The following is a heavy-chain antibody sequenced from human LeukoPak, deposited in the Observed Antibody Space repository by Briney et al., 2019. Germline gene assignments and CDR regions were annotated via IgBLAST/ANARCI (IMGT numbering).Heavy chain of an antibody. J-gene: IGHJ4*02. V-gene: IGHV3-23*01. CDR1: GFTFNTYG. CDR3: ARGGVDYYGSGTYYLMYYFDY. D-gene: IGHD3-10*01. CDR2: ISGSGGAT. Sequence: GGTLRLSCAASGFTFNTYGMSWVRQAPGKGLEWVSGISGSGGATYYADSVKGRFTISRDDPHYTLYLQMNSLGAEDTAVYFCARGGVDYYGSGTYYLMYYFDYWGQGALVTVSS.